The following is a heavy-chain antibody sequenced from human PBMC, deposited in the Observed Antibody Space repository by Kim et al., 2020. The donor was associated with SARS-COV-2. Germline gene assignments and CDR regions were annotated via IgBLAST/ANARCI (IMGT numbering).Heavy chain of an antibody. V-gene: IGHV3-23*01. J-gene: IGHJ4*02. CDR2: T. Sequence: TYYAGSVKGRFTISRDNSKNTLYLQKNSRRAEDTAIYYCAKVTSDGLDDYWGQGTLVTISS. CDR3: AKVTSDGLDDY. D-gene: IGHD1-1*01.